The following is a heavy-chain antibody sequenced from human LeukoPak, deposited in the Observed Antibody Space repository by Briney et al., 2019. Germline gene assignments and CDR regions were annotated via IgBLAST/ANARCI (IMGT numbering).Heavy chain of an antibody. CDR1: GFTFSSYA. CDR3: AKGRLMGQLVPDAFDI. Sequence: GGSLRLSCAASGFTFSSYAMSWVRQAPGKGLEWVSAISGSGGSTYYADSVKGRFTISRDNSKNTLYLQMNSLRAEDTAVYYCAKGRLMGQLVPDAFDIWGQGTMVTVSS. J-gene: IGHJ3*02. CDR2: ISGSGGST. V-gene: IGHV3-23*01. D-gene: IGHD6-6*01.